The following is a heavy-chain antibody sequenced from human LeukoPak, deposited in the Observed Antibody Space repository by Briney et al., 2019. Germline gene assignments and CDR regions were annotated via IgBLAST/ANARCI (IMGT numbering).Heavy chain of an antibody. D-gene: IGHD1-26*01. J-gene: IGHJ4*02. CDR3: ANTIDC. CDR1: VFTVSANY. CDR2: IYSGGGT. V-gene: IGHV3-66*02. Sequence: GGSLRLSFAASVFTVSANYMNWVRQAPAKGLAWVSIIYSGGGTYYADSVKGRFTISRDNSKNTLYLQMNSLRGEDTAVYSCANTIDCWGQGTLVTVSS.